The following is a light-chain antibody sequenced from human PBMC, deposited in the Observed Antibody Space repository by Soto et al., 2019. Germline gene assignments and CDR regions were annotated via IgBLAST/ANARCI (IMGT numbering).Light chain of an antibody. CDR3: QHYTNWPLT. V-gene: IGKV3-15*01. CDR1: HSVSSR. CDR2: GAS. J-gene: IGKJ4*01. Sequence: EIVMTQSPATLSVSPGERATLSCRASHSVSSRLAWYQQKPGQAPRLLIYGASTRATGLPARFSGSGSGTEFTRTISRLQSEDFAVYYCQHYTNWPLTFGGGTKVEIK.